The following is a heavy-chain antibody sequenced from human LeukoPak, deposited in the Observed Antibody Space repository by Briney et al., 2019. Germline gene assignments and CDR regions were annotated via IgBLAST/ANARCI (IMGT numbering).Heavy chain of an antibody. J-gene: IGHJ3*02. CDR1: GFTFSSYE. V-gene: IGHV3-48*03. Sequence: GGSLRLSCAASGFTFSSYEMNWVRQAPGKGLEWVSYISSSGSTVYYADSVKGRFTISRDNAKNSLYLQMNSLRAEDTAVYYCARDFKVAGTIAFDIWGQGTMITVST. CDR2: ISSSGSTV. D-gene: IGHD6-19*01. CDR3: ARDFKVAGTIAFDI.